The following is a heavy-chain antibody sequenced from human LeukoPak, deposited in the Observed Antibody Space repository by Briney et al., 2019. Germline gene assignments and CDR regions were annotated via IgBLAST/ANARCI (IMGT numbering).Heavy chain of an antibody. CDR1: GFTFSSYS. CDR3: AREGSWYAMTDY. CDR2: ISSSSSYI. Sequence: GGSLRLSCAASGFTFSSYSMNWVRQAPGKGLEWVSSISSSSSYIYYADSVKGRFTISRDNAKNSLYLQMNSLRVEDTAVYYCAREGSWYAMTDYWGQGTLVTVSS. V-gene: IGHV3-21*04. D-gene: IGHD6-13*01. J-gene: IGHJ4*02.